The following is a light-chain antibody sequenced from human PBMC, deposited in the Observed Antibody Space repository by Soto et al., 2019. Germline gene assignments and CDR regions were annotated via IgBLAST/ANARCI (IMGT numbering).Light chain of an antibody. V-gene: IGLV4-69*01. J-gene: IGLJ3*02. CDR1: SGHSSYA. CDR2: INSDSSH. Sequence: QLVLTQSPSASASLGASVRLTCTLSSGHSSYAIAWHQQQPEKGPRYLMKINSDSSHRKGDGIPDRFSGSSSGAERYLTISSLQSEDEADYYCQTWGTGPWVFGGGTKLTVL. CDR3: QTWGTGPWV.